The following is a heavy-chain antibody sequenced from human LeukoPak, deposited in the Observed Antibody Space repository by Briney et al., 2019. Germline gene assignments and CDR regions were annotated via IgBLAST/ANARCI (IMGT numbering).Heavy chain of an antibody. D-gene: IGHD5-12*01. J-gene: IGHJ4*02. Sequence: PSVTVSLTSSASTFTNYDISWKRQATGQGLEWMGCMNPNSGNTGYAEKFQGRVTMTRDTSISTAYMELSSLRSDDTAVYYCARNSGLADCWGQGTLVTVSS. CDR2: MNPNSGNT. V-gene: IGHV1-8*02. CDR1: ASTFTNYD. CDR3: ARNSGLADC.